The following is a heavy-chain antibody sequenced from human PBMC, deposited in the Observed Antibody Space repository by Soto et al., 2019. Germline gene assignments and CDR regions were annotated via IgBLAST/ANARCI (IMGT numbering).Heavy chain of an antibody. CDR3: ARDTPSYYGPDYYYGVDV. J-gene: IGHJ6*02. CDR2: INPNSGGT. CDR1: GYTFTGYY. Sequence: ASVKVSCKASGYTFTGYYMHWVRQAPGQGLEWMGWINPNSGGTNYAQKFQGWVTMTRDTSISTAYMELSRLRSDDTAVYYCARDTPSYYGPDYYYGVDVWGQGTTVTVSS. V-gene: IGHV1-2*04. D-gene: IGHD1-26*01.